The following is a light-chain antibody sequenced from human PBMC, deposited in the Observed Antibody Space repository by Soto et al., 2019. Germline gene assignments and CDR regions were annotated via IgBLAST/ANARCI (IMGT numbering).Light chain of an antibody. V-gene: IGLV1-44*01. CDR1: SSNIGGNT. CDR3: ASWHASLSLLSV. J-gene: IGLJ1*01. CDR2: NDS. Sequence: QSVLTQAPSASGTPGQRVTISCSGSSSNIGGNTVNWYQQLPGTAPRLLIYNDSQRPSGVPDRFSASKSGTSASLAISGLQSEDEADYYCASWHASLSLLSVFATGPKATV.